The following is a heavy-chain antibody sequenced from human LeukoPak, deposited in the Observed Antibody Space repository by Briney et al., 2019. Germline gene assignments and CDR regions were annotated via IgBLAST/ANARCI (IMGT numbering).Heavy chain of an antibody. CDR2: IYHSGST. V-gene: IGHV4-30-2*01. CDR1: GGSISSGGYS. CDR3: AREADY. J-gene: IGHJ4*02. Sequence: RSSETLSLTCAVSGGSISSGGYSWSWIRQPPGKGLEWIGYIYHSGSTYFNPSLKSRVTISVDRSKNQFSLKLSSVTAADTAVYYCAREADYWGQGTLVTVSS.